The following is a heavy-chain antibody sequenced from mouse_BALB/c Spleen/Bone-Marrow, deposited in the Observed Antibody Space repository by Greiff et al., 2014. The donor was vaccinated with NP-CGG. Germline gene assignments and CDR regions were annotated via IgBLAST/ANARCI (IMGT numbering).Heavy chain of an antibody. D-gene: IGHD2-3*01. CDR1: GFDFSGFW. CDR3: ARLGYYGGFAY. CDR2: INPDSSTI. V-gene: IGHV4-1*02. Sequence: EVKVVESGGGLVQPGRSLKLSCAASGFDFSGFWMGWVRQAPGKGLEWIGEINPDSSTINYTPSLKDRFIISRDNAKNTLYLQMSKVRSEDTALYYCARLGYYGGFAYWGQGTLVTVSA. J-gene: IGHJ3*01.